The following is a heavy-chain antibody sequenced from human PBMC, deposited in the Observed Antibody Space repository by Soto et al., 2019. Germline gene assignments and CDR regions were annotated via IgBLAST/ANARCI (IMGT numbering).Heavy chain of an antibody. CDR1: GFTFSSYW. CDR2: INSDGSST. CDR3: ARGGSLNWYFDL. V-gene: IGHV3-74*01. D-gene: IGHD1-26*01. Sequence: EVQLVESGGGLVQPGGYLRLSCATSGFTFSSYWMHSVRQAPGKGLVWVSLINSDGSSTSYADSVKGRFTISRDNSNNTLYRQMNRLRAYDTAVYYWARGGSLNWYFDLWGRGTLVTVFS. J-gene: IGHJ2*01.